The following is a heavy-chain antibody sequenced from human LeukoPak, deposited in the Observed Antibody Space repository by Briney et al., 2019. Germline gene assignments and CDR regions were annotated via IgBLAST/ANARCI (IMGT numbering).Heavy chain of an antibody. CDR1: GFTVSINY. D-gene: IGHD4-17*01. V-gene: IGHV3-53*01. CDR3: ARFTTVTRGFDY. CDR2: IYSGGST. J-gene: IGHJ4*02. Sequence: GGSLRLSCAASGFTVSINYMSWVRQAPGKGLEWVSVIYSGGSTYYADSVKGRFTISRDNSKNTLYLQMNSLRAEDTAVYYCARFTTVTRGFDYWGQGTLVTVSS.